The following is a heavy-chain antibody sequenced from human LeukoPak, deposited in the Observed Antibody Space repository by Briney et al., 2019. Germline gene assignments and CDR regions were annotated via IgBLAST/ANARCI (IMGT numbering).Heavy chain of an antibody. CDR1: GGSFSGYY. Sequence: PPETLSLTCAVYGGSFSGYYWSWIRQPPGKGLEWIGEINHSGSTNYNPSLKSRVTISVDTSKNQFSLKLSSVTAADTAVYYCARGIVVVPAAIPDYWGQGTLVTVSS. CDR3: ARGIVVVPAAIPDY. J-gene: IGHJ4*02. D-gene: IGHD2-2*01. CDR2: INHSGST. V-gene: IGHV4-34*01.